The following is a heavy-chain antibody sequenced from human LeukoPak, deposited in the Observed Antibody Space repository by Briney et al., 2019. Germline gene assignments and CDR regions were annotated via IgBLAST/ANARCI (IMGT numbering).Heavy chain of an antibody. V-gene: IGHV4-38-2*02. Sequence: SETLSLTCAVSGYSISSGYYWGWIRQPPGKGLEWIGSIYHSGSAYYNPSLKSRVTISLDTSKNQFSLKLSSVTAADTAVYYCAREEMGGIDYWGQGTLVAVSS. CDR3: AREEMGGIDY. CDR1: GYSISSGYY. CDR2: IYHSGSA. J-gene: IGHJ4*02. D-gene: IGHD5-24*01.